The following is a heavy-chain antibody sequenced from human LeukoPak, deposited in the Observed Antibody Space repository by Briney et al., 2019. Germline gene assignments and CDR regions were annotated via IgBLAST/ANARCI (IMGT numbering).Heavy chain of an antibody. Sequence: ASVKVSCKASGYTFTSYGISWVRQAPGQGLEWMGGIIPIFGTANYAQKFQGRVTITADESTSTAYMELSSLRSEDTAVYYCAREGVAAAFDYWGQGTLVTVSS. D-gene: IGHD6-13*01. CDR3: AREGVAAAFDY. J-gene: IGHJ4*02. CDR2: IIPIFGTA. V-gene: IGHV1-69*13. CDR1: GYTFTSYG.